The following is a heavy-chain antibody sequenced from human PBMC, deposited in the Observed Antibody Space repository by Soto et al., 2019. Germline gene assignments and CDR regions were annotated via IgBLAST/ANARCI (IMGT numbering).Heavy chain of an antibody. Sequence: QLRLQESGSGVVKTSESLSLTCTVFGASISYGGYSWSWIRQSPGGGLEWIGHITHLENTYFNPSFKGRLTMSIDRTKNQFSLKLTSMTAADKGVYYCVRGGGYDSIEYWGQGILVTVSS. V-gene: IGHV4-30-2*06. D-gene: IGHD5-12*01. CDR2: ITHLENT. J-gene: IGHJ4*02. CDR1: GASISYGGYS. CDR3: VRGGGYDSIEY.